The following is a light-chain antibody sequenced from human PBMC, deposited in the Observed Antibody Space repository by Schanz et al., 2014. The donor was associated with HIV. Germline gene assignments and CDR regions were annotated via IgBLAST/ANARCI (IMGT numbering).Light chain of an antibody. CDR3: SSYGGGDTVL. J-gene: IGLJ3*02. CDR1: SSDVGAYNY. Sequence: QSALTQPASVSGSPGQSITISCTGTSSDVGAYNYVSWYQQHPGKAPKIMIFEVSKRPSGVPARFSGSKSGNTASLTVSGLQADDEADYYCSSYGGGDTVLFGGGTKLTVL. V-gene: IGLV2-8*01. CDR2: EVS.